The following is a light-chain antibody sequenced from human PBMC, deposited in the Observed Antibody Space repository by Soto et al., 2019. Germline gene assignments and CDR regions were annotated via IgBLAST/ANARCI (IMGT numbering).Light chain of an antibody. CDR2: GNS. V-gene: IGLV1-40*01. CDR3: QSYDNSLSVYV. J-gene: IGLJ1*01. Sequence: QSVLTQPPSVSGAPGQRVTISCTGSSSNIGAHYDVHWYQQLPGTAPKLLIYGNSNRPSGVPDRFSGSKSGTSASLAITGLXAEDEADYYRQSYDNSLSVYVFGTGTKVTVL. CDR1: SSNIGAHYD.